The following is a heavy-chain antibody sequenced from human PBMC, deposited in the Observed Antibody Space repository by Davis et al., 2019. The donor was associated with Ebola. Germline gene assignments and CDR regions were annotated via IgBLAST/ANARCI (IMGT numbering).Heavy chain of an antibody. CDR2: IFSGDSDT. Sequence: GESLKISCKGSGYSFTSYWIAWVRQTPGKGLEWLGVIFSGDSDTRYSPSFAGQVTISVDRSISTAYLQWSSLKASDTALYYCARQASLYGNIDYWGQGTLVTVSS. D-gene: IGHD2/OR15-2a*01. J-gene: IGHJ4*02. V-gene: IGHV5-51*01. CDR1: GYSFTSYW. CDR3: ARQASLYGNIDY.